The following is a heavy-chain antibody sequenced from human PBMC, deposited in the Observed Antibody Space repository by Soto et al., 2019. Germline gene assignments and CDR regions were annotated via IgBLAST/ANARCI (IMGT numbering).Heavy chain of an antibody. V-gene: IGHV3-9*01. CDR2: ITWNSRVL. J-gene: IGHJ4*02. Sequence: GGSLRLSCVGTGLNFDDFAMHWVRQAPGKGLEWVSGITWNSRVLAYADSVKGRFTISRDNARNPLYLQMDSLRDEDTALYYCAKGRYDFWSPYYFDSWGQGTLVTVSS. CDR3: AKGRYDFWSPYYFDS. D-gene: IGHD3-3*01. CDR1: GLNFDDFA.